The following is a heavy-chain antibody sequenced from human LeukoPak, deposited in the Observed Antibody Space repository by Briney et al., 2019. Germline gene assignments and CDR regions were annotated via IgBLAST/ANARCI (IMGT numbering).Heavy chain of an antibody. J-gene: IGHJ6*02. V-gene: IGHV1-24*01. D-gene: IGHD3-10*01. CDR1: GYTLTELS. CDR3: ARDMVRGVIITRPYYYGMDV. CDR2: FDPEDGET. Sequence: ASVKVSCKVSGYTLTELSMHWVRQAPGKGLEWMGGFDPEDGETIYAQKFQGRVTMTRDTSISTAYMELSRLRSDDTAVYYCARDMVRGVIITRPYYYGMDVWGQGTTVTVSS.